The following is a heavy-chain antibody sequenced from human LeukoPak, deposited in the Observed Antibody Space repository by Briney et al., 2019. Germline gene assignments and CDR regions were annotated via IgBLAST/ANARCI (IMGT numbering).Heavy chain of an antibody. CDR2: IYHSGIT. D-gene: IGHD6-19*01. Sequence: PSETLSLTCAVSGASISSNNWWSWVRPSPGKGLEWIGEIYHSGITNYNPSLKSQVTISVDTSKNQFSLKLSSVTAADTAVYYCARTHPIAVAGYYYYYYMDVWGKGTTVTISS. CDR1: GASISSNNW. V-gene: IGHV4-4*02. CDR3: ARTHPIAVAGYYYYYYMDV. J-gene: IGHJ6*03.